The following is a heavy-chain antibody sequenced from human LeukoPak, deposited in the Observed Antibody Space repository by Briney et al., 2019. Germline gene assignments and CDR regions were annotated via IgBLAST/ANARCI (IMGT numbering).Heavy chain of an antibody. CDR2: ISGSGGST. D-gene: IGHD3-10*01. Sequence: PGGSLRLSCAASGFTFNSYAMSWVRQAPGKGLEWVSAISGSGGSTYYADSVKGRFTISRDNSKNTLYLQMNSLRAEDTAVYYCANRNYYGSGTFFDYWGQGTLVTVPS. J-gene: IGHJ4*02. CDR1: GFTFNSYA. CDR3: ANRNYYGSGTFFDY. V-gene: IGHV3-23*01.